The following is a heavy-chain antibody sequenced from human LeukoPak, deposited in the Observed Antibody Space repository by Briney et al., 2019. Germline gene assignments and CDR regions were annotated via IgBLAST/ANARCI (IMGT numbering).Heavy chain of an antibody. CDR3: ARDTGLQYSGYDHDY. J-gene: IGHJ4*02. D-gene: IGHD5-12*01. Sequence: GASVKVSCKASGYTFTNYEINWVRQATGQGLGWMGWMNPNSGNTGYAQKLQGRVTMTTDTSTSTAYMELRSLRSDDTAVYYCARDTGLQYSGYDHDYWGQGTLVTVSS. CDR2: MNPNSGNT. CDR1: GYTFTNYE. V-gene: IGHV1-8*01.